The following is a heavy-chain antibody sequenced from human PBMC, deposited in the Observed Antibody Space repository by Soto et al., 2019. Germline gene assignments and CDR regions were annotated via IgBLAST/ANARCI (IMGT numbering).Heavy chain of an antibody. J-gene: IGHJ5*02. V-gene: IGHV1-18*04. CDR3: ARERIDSVTLKGFDP. Sequence: ASVKVSCKASGYTFTSYGISWVRQAPGQGLEWMGWISAYNGNTNYAQKLQGRVTMTTDTSTSTAYMELRSLRSDDTAVYYCARERIDSVTLKGFDPWGQGTMATVPA. CDR2: ISAYNGNT. CDR1: GYTFTSYG. D-gene: IGHD1-26*01.